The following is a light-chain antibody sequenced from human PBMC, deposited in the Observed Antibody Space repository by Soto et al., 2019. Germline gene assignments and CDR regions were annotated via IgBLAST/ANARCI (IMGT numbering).Light chain of an antibody. CDR2: DAS. J-gene: IGKJ1*01. CDR3: QQYNNFRWT. V-gene: IGKV1-5*01. Sequence: DIQMTQSPSTLSGSVGDRVTITCRASQTISSWLAWYQQKPGKAPKLLIYDASTLESGVPLRFSGSGSGTEFTLTISSLQPDDVATYYCQQYNNFRWTFGQGTKV. CDR1: QTISSW.